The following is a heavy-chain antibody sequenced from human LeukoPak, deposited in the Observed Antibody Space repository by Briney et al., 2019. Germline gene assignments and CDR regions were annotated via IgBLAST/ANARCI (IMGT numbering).Heavy chain of an antibody. J-gene: IGHJ1*01. D-gene: IGHD3-22*01. CDR3: ARVGDSSGYYYGITEYFQH. CDR2: INHSGST. CDR1: GGSFSAYY. V-gene: IGHV4-34*01. Sequence: SETLSLTCAVYGGSFSAYYWSWIRQPPGKGLEWIGEINHSGSTNYNPSLQSRVTISVDTSKNQFSLKLSSVTAADTAVYYCARVGDSSGYYYGITEYFQHWGQGTLVTVSS.